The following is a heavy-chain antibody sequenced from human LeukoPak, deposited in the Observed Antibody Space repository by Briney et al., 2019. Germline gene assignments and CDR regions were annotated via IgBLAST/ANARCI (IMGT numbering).Heavy chain of an antibody. V-gene: IGHV3-23*01. CDR3: ANVFSGYPFDY. CDR2: ISGSGGST. CDR1: GFTFSRYA. J-gene: IGHJ4*02. D-gene: IGHD3-22*01. Sequence: GGSLRLSCAVSGFTFSRYAMSWVRQAPGKGLEWVSAISGSGGSTYYADSVKGRFTISRDNSKNTLYLQMNSLRAEDTAVYYCANVFSGYPFDYWGQGTLVTVSS.